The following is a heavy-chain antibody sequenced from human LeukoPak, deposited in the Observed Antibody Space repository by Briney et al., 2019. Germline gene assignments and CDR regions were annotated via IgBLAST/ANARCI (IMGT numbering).Heavy chain of an antibody. CDR3: ARHGGSAFYFHHQRAFDI. V-gene: IGHV4-59*08. Sequence: SETLSLTCIVTGGSIGDYYWSWIRQAPGRGLEWIDYMHYGGIQNYNPSLESRATVSIATSINQFSLRVDSVTAADTAVYYCARHGGSAFYFHHQRAFDIWGQGTVVTVSS. CDR2: MHYGGIQ. D-gene: IGHD3-10*01. CDR1: GGSIGDYY. J-gene: IGHJ3*02.